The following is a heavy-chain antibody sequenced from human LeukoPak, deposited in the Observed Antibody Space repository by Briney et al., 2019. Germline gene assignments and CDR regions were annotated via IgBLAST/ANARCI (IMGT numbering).Heavy chain of an antibody. CDR1: GFTFSSYW. J-gene: IGHJ4*02. D-gene: IGHD3-16*02. V-gene: IGHV3-7*01. CDR3: ARARGYVWGSYRYTGFLGY. CDR2: IKQDGSEK. Sequence: PGGSLRLSCAASGFTFSSYWMSWVRQAPGKGLEWVANIKQDGSEKYYVDSVKGRFTISRDNAKNSLYLQMNSLRAEDTAVYYCARARGYVWGSYRYTGFLGYWGQGTLVTVSS.